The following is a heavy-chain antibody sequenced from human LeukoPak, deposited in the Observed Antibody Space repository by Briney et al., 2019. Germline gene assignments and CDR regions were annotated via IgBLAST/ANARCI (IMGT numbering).Heavy chain of an antibody. V-gene: IGHV3-23*01. J-gene: IGHJ4*02. D-gene: IGHD2-8*02. Sequence: GGSLRLSCAASGFTFSTFAMSWVRQPPGKGLEWVSGIFPSGGEIHYADSVRGRFTISRDNSKSTLSLQMNSLRAEDTAIYYCATYRQVLLPFESWGQGTLVTVPS. CDR3: ATYRQVLLPFES. CDR2: IFPSGGEI. CDR1: GFTFSTFA.